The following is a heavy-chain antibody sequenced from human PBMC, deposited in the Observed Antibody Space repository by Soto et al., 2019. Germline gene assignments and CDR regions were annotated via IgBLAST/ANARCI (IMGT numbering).Heavy chain of an antibody. Sequence: VQLVESGGGEVQPGRSLRLSCAASGFKYTDFALHWVRQAPGKGLEWVAIMSYDGSDKYYADSVKSRFVTSRDNPKNTLYLEMNRLRPEDTDVYFCARRTWDSYYAIDVWGQGTTVTVFS. CDR2: MSYDGSDK. CDR3: ARRTWDSYYAIDV. V-gene: IGHV3-30*09. J-gene: IGHJ6*02. D-gene: IGHD3-22*01. CDR1: GFKYTDFA.